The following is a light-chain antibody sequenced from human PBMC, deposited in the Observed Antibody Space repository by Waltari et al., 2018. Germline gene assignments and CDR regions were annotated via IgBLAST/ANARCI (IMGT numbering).Light chain of an antibody. CDR3: QHYVRLPAT. V-gene: IGKV3-20*01. Sequence: PGERATLSCRASQSVSRALAWYQQKPGQAPRLLIYGTSNRATGIPDRFSGSGSGTDFSLTISRLEPEDVAVYFCQHYVRLPATFGQGTKVEIK. CDR1: QSVSRA. CDR2: GTS. J-gene: IGKJ1*01.